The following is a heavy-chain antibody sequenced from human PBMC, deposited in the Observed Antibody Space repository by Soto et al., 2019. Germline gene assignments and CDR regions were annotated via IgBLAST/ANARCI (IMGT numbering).Heavy chain of an antibody. V-gene: IGHV3-30*18. CDR3: AKDSSGWWAYFDY. CDR2: ISYDGSNK. Sequence: GGSLRLSCAASGFTFSSYGMHWVRQAPGKGLEWVAVISYDGSNKYYADSVKGRFTISRDNSKNTLYLQMNSLRAEDTAVYYCAKDSSGWWAYFDYWGQGTLVTVSS. CDR1: GFTFSSYG. D-gene: IGHD6-19*01. J-gene: IGHJ4*02.